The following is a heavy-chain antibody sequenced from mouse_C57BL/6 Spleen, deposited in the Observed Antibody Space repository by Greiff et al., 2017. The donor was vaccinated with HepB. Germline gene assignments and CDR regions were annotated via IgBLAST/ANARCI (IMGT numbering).Heavy chain of an antibody. D-gene: IGHD2-4*01. CDR2: IDPSDSYT. CDR1: GYTFTSYW. J-gene: IGHJ3*01. V-gene: IGHV1-69*01. Sequence: QVQLQQPGAELVMPGASVKLSCKASGYTFTSYWMHWVKQRPGQGLEWIGEIDPSDSYTNSNQKFKGKSTLTVDKSSSTAYMQLSSLTSEDSAVYYCARNDYHFFAYWGQGTLVTVSA. CDR3: ARNDYHFFAY.